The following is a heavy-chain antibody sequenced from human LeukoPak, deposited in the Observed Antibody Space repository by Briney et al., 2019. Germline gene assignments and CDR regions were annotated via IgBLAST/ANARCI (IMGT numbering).Heavy chain of an antibody. Sequence: GRSLRLSCAASGFTFSSYAMHWVRQAPGKGLEWVAVISYDGSNKYYADSVKGRFTISRDNSKNTLYLQMNSLRAEDTAVYYCARDRLGYYDSSGYYFYWGQGTLVTVSS. CDR2: ISYDGSNK. J-gene: IGHJ4*02. V-gene: IGHV3-30-3*01. CDR3: ARDRLGYYDSSGYYFY. CDR1: GFTFSSYA. D-gene: IGHD3-22*01.